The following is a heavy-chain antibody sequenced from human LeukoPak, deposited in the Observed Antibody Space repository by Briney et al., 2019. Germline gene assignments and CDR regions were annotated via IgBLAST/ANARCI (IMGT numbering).Heavy chain of an antibody. J-gene: IGHJ6*02. CDR2: INHSGST. D-gene: IGHD3-10*01. CDR1: GGSVSSGNYY. V-gene: IGHV4-39*07. Sequence: SETLSLTCTVSGGSVSSGNYYWSWIRQPPGKGLEWIGEINHSGSTNYNPSLKSRVTISVDTSKNQFSLKLSSVTAADTAVYYCARSRGPSYYYYYGMDVWGQGTTVTVSS. CDR3: ARSRGPSYYYYYGMDV.